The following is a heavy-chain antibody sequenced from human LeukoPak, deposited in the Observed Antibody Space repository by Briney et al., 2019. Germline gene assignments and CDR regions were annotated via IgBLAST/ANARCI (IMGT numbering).Heavy chain of an antibody. CDR2: IYYSGST. J-gene: IGHJ4*02. CDR1: GGSISSSSYY. D-gene: IGHD6-13*01. CDR3: ARLLRYSSSWYLAVAGPFDY. V-gene: IGHV4-39*07. Sequence: PSETLSLTCTVSGGSISSSSYYWGWIRQPPGKGLEWIGSIYYSGSTYYNPSLKSRVTISVDTSKNQFSLKLSSVTAADTAVYYCARLLRYSSSWYLAVAGPFDYWGQGTLVTVSS.